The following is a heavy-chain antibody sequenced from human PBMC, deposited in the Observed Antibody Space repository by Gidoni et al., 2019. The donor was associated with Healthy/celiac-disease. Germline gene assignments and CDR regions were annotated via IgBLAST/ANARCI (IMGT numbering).Heavy chain of an antibody. CDR3: AERGYYYDSSGYYYFDY. V-gene: IGHV4-34*01. Sequence: QVQLQQWGAGLLKPAETLSLTCAVYGGSFSGYYWSWIRQPPGTGLEWIGEINHSGSTNYNPSIKSRVTISVDTSKNQFSLKLSSVSAADTAVYYCAERGYYYDSSGYYYFDYWGQGTLVTVSS. D-gene: IGHD3-22*01. CDR2: INHSGST. J-gene: IGHJ4*02. CDR1: GGSFSGYY.